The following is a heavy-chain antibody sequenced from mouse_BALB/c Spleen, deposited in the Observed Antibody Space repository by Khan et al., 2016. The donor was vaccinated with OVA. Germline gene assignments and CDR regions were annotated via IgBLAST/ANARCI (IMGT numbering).Heavy chain of an antibody. D-gene: IGHD1-1*01. Sequence: EVKLVESGGGLVRPGGSLKLSCAASGFSFSSYSMSWVRQTPEKRLEWVATISSGGSYTYYPDSVKGRFTISRDNAKNTLYLQMSSLKSEVTARYYGTRQRGYYDSNRNFSYWGQGTTLTVSS. V-gene: IGHV5-6-4*01. CDR1: GFSFSSYS. CDR3: TRQRGYYDSNRNFSY. CDR2: ISSGGSYT. J-gene: IGHJ2*01.